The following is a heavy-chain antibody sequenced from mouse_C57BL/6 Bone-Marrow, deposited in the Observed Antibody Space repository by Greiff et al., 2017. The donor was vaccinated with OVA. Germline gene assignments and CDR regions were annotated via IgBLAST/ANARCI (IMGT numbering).Heavy chain of an antibody. CDR3: ARRNYYGSGGFDY. V-gene: IGHV14-2*01. CDR2: IDPEDGET. CDR1: GFNIKDYY. J-gene: IGHJ2*01. D-gene: IGHD1-1*01. Sequence: VQLQQSGAELVKPGASVKLSCTASGFNIKDYYMHWVKQRTEQGLEWIGRIDPEDGETKYAPKFPGKATITADTSSNTAYLQLSSLTSEGTAVYYCARRNYYGSGGFDYWGQGTTLTVSS.